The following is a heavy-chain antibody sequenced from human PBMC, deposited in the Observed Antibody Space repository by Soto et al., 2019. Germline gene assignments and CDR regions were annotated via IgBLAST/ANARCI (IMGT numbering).Heavy chain of an antibody. J-gene: IGHJ4*02. CDR3: AKGSGRGSADYYFDY. CDR1: GFSFSSYG. D-gene: IGHD3-10*01. V-gene: IGHV3-30*18. Sequence: PGGSLRLSCAASGFSFSSYGMHWVRQAPGKGLEWVAVISNDGGNKYSADSVKGRFTISRDNSKNTLYLQMNSLRAEDTAVYYCAKGSGRGSADYYFDYWGQGTLVTVSS. CDR2: ISNDGGNK.